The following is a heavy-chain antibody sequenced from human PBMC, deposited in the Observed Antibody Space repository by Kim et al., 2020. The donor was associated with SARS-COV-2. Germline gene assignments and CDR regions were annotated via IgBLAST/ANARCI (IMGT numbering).Heavy chain of an antibody. V-gene: IGHV1-69*01. Sequence: TANYAQKFQGRVTITADESTSTAYMELSSLRSEDTAVYYCALAVAGGFDYWGQGTLVTVSS. CDR2: TA. D-gene: IGHD6-19*01. CDR3: ALAVAGGFDY. J-gene: IGHJ4*02.